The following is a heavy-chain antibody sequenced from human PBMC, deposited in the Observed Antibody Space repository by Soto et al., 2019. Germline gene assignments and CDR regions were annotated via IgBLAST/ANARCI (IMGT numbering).Heavy chain of an antibody. D-gene: IGHD4-17*01. V-gene: IGHV1-18*01. CDR1: GYTFTNYN. CDR3: ARKIDYVGFDP. J-gene: IGHJ5*02. CDR2: ISSYNGNT. Sequence: QVQLVQSGAEVKKPGASVKVSCKASGYTFTNYNINWVRQAPGQGLEWMGWISSYNGNTNYAQKLQGRVTMTTDTSTSTAYMELRSLSSDDTAVYYCARKIDYVGFDPWGQGTLVTVSS.